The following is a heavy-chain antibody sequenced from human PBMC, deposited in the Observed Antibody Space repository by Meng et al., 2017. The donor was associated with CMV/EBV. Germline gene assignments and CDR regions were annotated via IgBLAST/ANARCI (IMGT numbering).Heavy chain of an antibody. CDR3: ARAPSPLYCSSTSCYST. CDR1: GYTFTSYD. CDR2: MNPNSGNT. D-gene: IGHD2-2*01. Sequence: ASVKVSCKASGYTFTSYDINWVRQATGQGLEWMGWMNPNSGNTGYAQKFQGRVTMTRNTSISTAYMELSSLRSEDTAVYYCARAPSPLYCSSTSCYSTWGQGTTVTVSS. J-gene: IGHJ6*02. V-gene: IGHV1-8*01.